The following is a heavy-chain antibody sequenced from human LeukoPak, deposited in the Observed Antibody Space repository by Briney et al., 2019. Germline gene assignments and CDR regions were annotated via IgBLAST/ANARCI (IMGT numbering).Heavy chain of an antibody. CDR1: GGTFSSYA. D-gene: IGHD3-16*01. CDR2: IIPIFGTA. CDR3: ARSGGHYYYYYSMDV. J-gene: IGHJ6*03. V-gene: IGHV1-69*13. Sequence: ASVKVSCKASGGTFSSYAVNWVRQAPGQGLEWMGGIIPIFGTASYAQKFQGRVIITADESTSTAYMELSSPGSEDTALYYCARSGGHYYYYYSMDVWGKGTTVTVSS.